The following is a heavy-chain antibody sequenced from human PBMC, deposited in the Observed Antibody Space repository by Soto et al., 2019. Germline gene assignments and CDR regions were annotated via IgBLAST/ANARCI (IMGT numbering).Heavy chain of an antibody. CDR1: GFTFSDYY. Sequence: PGGSLRLSCAASGFTFSDYYMSWIRQAPGKGLEWVSYISSSSSYTNYADSVKGRFTISRDNAKNSLYLQMNSLRAEDTAVYYCARGPLFGSPVDSGGRGPLVTVSS. J-gene: IGHJ4*02. CDR2: ISSSSSYT. V-gene: IGHV3-11*06. CDR3: ARGPLFGSPVDS. D-gene: IGHD3-16*01.